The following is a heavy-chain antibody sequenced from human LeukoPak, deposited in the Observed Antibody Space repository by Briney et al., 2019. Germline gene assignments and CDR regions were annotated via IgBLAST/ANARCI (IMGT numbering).Heavy chain of an antibody. CDR2: IYYSGST. CDR3: AGTYYYDSSGYYHYSL. J-gene: IGHJ4*02. CDR1: GGAISRYY. D-gene: IGHD3-22*01. Sequence: PSETLSLTCSVSGGAISRYYWSWIRQPPGKGLEWIGYIYYSGSTNYNPSLKSRVTISVDTSKNQFSLKLSSVTAADTAVYYCAGTYYYDSSGYYHYSLWGQGTLVTVSS. V-gene: IGHV4-59*01.